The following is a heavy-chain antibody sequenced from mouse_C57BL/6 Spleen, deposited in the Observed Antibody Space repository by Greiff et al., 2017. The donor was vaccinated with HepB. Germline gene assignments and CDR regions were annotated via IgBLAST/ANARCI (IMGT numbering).Heavy chain of an antibody. Sequence: EVQVVESGGGLVQPGGSLSLSCAASGFTFTDYYMSWVRQPPGKALEWLGFIRNKANGYTTEYSASVKGRFTISRDNSQSILYLQMNALRAEDSATYYCARSLNSRGAYYYGFAYWGQGTLVTVSA. J-gene: IGHJ3*01. CDR1: GFTFTDYY. D-gene: IGHD1-1*01. CDR2: IRNKANGYTT. CDR3: ARSLNSRGAYYYGFAY. V-gene: IGHV7-3*01.